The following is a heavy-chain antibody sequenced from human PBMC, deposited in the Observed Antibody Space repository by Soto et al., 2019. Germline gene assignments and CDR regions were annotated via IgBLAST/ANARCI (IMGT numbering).Heavy chain of an antibody. V-gene: IGHV3-30*18. CDR1: GFTFSSYG. CDR3: AKEIYCSSTSCPMYYYYGMDV. Sequence: GGSLRLSCAASGFTFSSYGMHWVRQAPGKGLEWVAVISYDGSNKYYADSVKGRFTISRDNSKNTLYLQMNSLRAEDTAVYYCAKEIYCSSTSCPMYYYYGMDVWGQGTTVTVSS. CDR2: ISYDGSNK. D-gene: IGHD2-2*01. J-gene: IGHJ6*02.